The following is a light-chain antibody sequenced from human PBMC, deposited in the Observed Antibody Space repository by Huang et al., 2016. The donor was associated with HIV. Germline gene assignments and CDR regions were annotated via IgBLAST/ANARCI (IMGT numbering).Light chain of an antibody. CDR1: QNVTNDY. V-gene: IGKV3-20*01. CDR3: QQYSTSPWT. CDR2: GSS. J-gene: IGKJ1*01. Sequence: EIVLTQSPDTLSLSPGERGALSCRASQNVTNDYLAWDQQNSGQAPRRLIYGSSGRATGVPDSVGGSGSGAEFILTIDRLEPEDFASYYCQQYSTSPWTFGPGTKLEVK.